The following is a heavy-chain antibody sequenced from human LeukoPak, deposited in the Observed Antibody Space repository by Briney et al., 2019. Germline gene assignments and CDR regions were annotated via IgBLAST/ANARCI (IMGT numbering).Heavy chain of an antibody. CDR3: VKGVATIVDAFDI. J-gene: IGHJ3*02. CDR2: ISSDGGST. D-gene: IGHD5-12*01. CDR1: GFTFSRYA. Sequence: GGSLRLSCSASGFTFSRYAMHWVRQAPGKGLEYVSAISSDGGSTYYADSVKGRFTISRDNSKNTLYLQMSSPRAEDTAVYYCVKGVATIVDAFDIWGQGTMVTVSS. V-gene: IGHV3-64D*06.